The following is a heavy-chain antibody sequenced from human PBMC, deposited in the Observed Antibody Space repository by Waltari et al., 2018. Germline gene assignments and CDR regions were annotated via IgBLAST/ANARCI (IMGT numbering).Heavy chain of an antibody. V-gene: IGHV1-2*02. CDR3: ARYGLRGGWFDP. CDR1: GYPFTGYW. D-gene: IGHD3-10*01. Sequence: QVQLVQSGAEVKKPGASVKVSCKASGYPFTGYWMQWVRQAPGQGLEWMGWINPNSGGTNYAKKFQGRVTMTRDTSISTAYMELSRLRSDDTAVYYCARYGLRGGWFDPWGQGTLVTVSS. J-gene: IGHJ5*02. CDR2: INPNSGGT.